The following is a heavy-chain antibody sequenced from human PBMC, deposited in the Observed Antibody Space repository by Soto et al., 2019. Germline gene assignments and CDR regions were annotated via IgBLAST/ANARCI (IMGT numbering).Heavy chain of an antibody. CDR3: ASIWFGDFDY. CDR2: INHSGST. D-gene: IGHD3-10*01. CDR1: GWSFSGYY. J-gene: IGHJ4*01. Sequence: SETLSLTCAVYGWSFSGYYWSWIRQPPGKGLEWIGEINHSGSTNYNPSLKSRVTISVDTSKNQISLKLDSVTAADTAVYYCASIWFGDFDYWGHGTLVTVSS. V-gene: IGHV4-34*01.